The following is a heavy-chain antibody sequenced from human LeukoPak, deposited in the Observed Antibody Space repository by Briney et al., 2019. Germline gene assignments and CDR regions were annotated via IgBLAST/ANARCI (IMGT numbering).Heavy chain of an antibody. CDR2: IYSGGST. V-gene: IGHV3-53*01. CDR1: GFTVSSNY. D-gene: IGHD4-17*01. CDR3: ARETNDYGELDY. J-gene: IGHJ4*02. Sequence: GGSLRLSCAASGFTVSSNYMSWVRQAPGKGLAWVSVIYSGGSTYYADSVKGRFTISRDNSKNTLHLQMNSLRAEDTAVYYCARETNDYGELDYWGQGPLVTVSS.